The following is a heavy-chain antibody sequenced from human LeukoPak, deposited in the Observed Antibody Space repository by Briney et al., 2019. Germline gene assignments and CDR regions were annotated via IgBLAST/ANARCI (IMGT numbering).Heavy chain of an antibody. CDR2: ISTTGSII. CDR3: AKLIQTMVRGLENYMDV. D-gene: IGHD3-10*01. CDR1: GFIFSDYY. Sequence: GGSLRLSCAASGFIFSDYYMSWIRQAPGKGLEWLAYISTTGSIIKYVDSVKGRFTISRDNSKNTLYLQMNSLRAEDTAVYYCAKLIQTMVRGLENYMDVWGKGTTVTVSS. J-gene: IGHJ6*03. V-gene: IGHV3-11*04.